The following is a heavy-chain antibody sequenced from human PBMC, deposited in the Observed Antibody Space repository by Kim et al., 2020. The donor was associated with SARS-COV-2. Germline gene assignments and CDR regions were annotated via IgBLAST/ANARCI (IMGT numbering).Heavy chain of an antibody. CDR1: GDSVSSNSAS. CDR3: GRELAYSSGWYEFDY. D-gene: IGHD6-19*01. V-gene: IGHV6-1*01. J-gene: IGHJ4*01. Sequence: SQTLSLTCAIPGDSVSSNSASWSWTRQSPSSGLEWLGRAFYRSKWHNDFSVSVRSRIAINADTSKNQFSLQLYSVTPEDTAVYYCGRELAYSSGWYEFDY. CDR2: AFYRSKWHN.